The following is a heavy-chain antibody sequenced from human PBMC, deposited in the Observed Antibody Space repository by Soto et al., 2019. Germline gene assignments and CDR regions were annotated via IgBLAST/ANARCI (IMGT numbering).Heavy chain of an antibody. CDR2: ITPFNGDT. J-gene: IGHJ4*02. Sequence: ASVKVSCKASGYTFSSNSIHWVRQAPGQGLEWMGWITPFNGDTSYAQKFQGRVTMTTDTSTSTVFMELRSLRFDDTAVEYCARVRVVVGATIDSWGQGTLVTVSS. V-gene: IGHV1-18*04. CDR3: ARVRVVVGATIDS. D-gene: IGHD2-15*01. CDR1: GYTFSSNS.